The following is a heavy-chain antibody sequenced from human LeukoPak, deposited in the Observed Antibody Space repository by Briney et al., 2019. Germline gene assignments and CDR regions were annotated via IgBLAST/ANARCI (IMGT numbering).Heavy chain of an antibody. J-gene: IGHJ4*02. CDR2: IYHNGET. CDR3: ARHRAAQLSKFDF. V-gene: IGHV4-39*01. D-gene: IGHD1-1*01. Sequence: SETLSLTCNVSGGFIGTSTSYYWGWIRQPPGKGLDWIGSIYHNGETSYTPSLTGRLTISVDTSKNEFSLSLRSVTAADTAVYYCARHRAAQLSKFDFWGQGTLVTVSS. CDR1: GGFIGTSTSYY.